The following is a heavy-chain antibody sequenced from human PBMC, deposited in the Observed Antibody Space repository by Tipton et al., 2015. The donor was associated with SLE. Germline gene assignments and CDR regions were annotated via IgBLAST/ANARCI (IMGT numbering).Heavy chain of an antibody. Sequence: QVQLVQSGGGVVQPGRSLRLSCAASGFTFSSYAMHWVRQAPGKGLEWVAVISYDGSNKYYADSVKGRFTISRDNAKNSLYLQMNSLRAEDMALYYCAKGGAAEIYYYYGMDVWGQGTTVTVSS. J-gene: IGHJ6*02. CDR2: ISYDGSNK. CDR3: AKGGAAEIYYYYGMDV. D-gene: IGHD6-13*01. CDR1: GFTFSSYA. V-gene: IGHV3-30-3*01.